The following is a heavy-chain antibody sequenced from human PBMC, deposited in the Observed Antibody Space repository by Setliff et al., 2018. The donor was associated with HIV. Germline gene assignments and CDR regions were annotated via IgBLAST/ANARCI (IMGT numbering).Heavy chain of an antibody. D-gene: IGHD2-15*01. CDR2: IYYNGIT. CDR3: ARRIFHSSFPSFDS. Sequence: SETPSLTCAVSGGSIGTTTYYWGWIRQPPGKGLEWIGSIYYNGITYYNPSLKGRFTISVDTSKNQFSLKVTSVTAADTAVYYYARRIFHSSFPSFDSWGQGTLVTVSS. CDR1: GGSIGTTTYY. J-gene: IGHJ4*02. V-gene: IGHV4-39*01.